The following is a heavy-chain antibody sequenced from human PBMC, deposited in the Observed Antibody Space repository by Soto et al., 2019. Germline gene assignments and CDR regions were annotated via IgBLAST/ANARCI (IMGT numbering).Heavy chain of an antibody. J-gene: IGHJ4*02. CDR3: ASLQAAVAHY. V-gene: IGHV4-39*02. CDR2: IFYDGYT. Sequence: QLQLQESGPGLVMPSETLSLTCTVSGDSISGSPYFWGWIRQPPGKRLEWIGSIFYDGYTLYTPALRRRVTISVDTSKNHFSLKLASVAAADPATYFCASLQAAVAHYWGQGTRFTVSS. CDR1: GDSISGSPYF. D-gene: IGHD6-19*01.